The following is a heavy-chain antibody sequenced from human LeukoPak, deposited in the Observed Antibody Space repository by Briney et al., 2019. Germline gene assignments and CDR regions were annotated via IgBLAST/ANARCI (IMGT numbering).Heavy chain of an antibody. V-gene: IGHV1-18*01. CDR1: GYTFTSYG. CDR3: ARVPTAYDFWICFDY. CDR2: ISAYNGNT. Sequence: ASVNVSCKASGYTFTSYGISWVRQAPGQGLELMGWISAYNGNTNYAQKLQGRVTMTTDTSTSTAYMELRSLRSDDTAVYYCARVPTAYDFWICFDYWGQGTLVTVSS. D-gene: IGHD3-3*01. J-gene: IGHJ4*02.